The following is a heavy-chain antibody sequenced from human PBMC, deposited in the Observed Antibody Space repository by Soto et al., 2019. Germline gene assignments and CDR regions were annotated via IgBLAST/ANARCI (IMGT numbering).Heavy chain of an antibody. J-gene: IGHJ4*02. V-gene: IGHV4-30-4*01. CDR1: GGSISSGDYY. Sequence: QVQLQESGPGLVKPSQTLSLTCTVSGGSISSGDYYWSWIHQPPGKGLEWIGYIYNTGSTYYNPSLRSRASISVDTSKNQFSLKLNSVTSADTAVYYCARGSTLAARPFDYWGQGTLVTISS. CDR3: ARGSTLAARPFDY. CDR2: IYNTGST. D-gene: IGHD6-6*01.